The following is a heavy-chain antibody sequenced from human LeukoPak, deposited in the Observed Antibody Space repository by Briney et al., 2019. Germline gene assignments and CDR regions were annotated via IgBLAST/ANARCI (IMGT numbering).Heavy chain of an antibody. D-gene: IGHD6-19*01. CDR3: ARDGSVAGIFFDY. CDR2: INHSGST. CDR1: GGSFSGYY. Sequence: SETLSLTCAVYGGSFSGYYWSWIRQPPGKGLEWIGEINHSGSTNYNPSLKSRVTISVDTSKNQFSLKLSSVTAADTAVYYCARDGSVAGIFFDYWGQGTLVTVSS. V-gene: IGHV4-34*01. J-gene: IGHJ4*02.